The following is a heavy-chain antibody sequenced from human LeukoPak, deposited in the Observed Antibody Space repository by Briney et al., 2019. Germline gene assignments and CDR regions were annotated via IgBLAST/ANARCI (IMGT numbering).Heavy chain of an antibody. D-gene: IGHD3-9*01. Sequence: SVKVSCKASGGTFSSYAISWVRQAPGQGLEWMGGIIPIFGAANYAQKFQGRVTITADESTSTAYMELSSLRSEDTAVYYCAKTYYDILTGYYFGWFDPWGQGTLVTVSS. CDR2: IIPIFGAA. CDR1: GGTFSSYA. CDR3: AKTYYDILTGYYFGWFDP. J-gene: IGHJ5*02. V-gene: IGHV1-69*13.